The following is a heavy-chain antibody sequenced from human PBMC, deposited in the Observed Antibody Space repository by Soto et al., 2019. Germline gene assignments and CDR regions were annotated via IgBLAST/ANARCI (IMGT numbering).Heavy chain of an antibody. CDR1: GFTFSSYA. CDR3: AKKRYSSSWYETDYYYYYGMDV. D-gene: IGHD6-13*01. J-gene: IGHJ6*02. Sequence: ESGGGLVQPGGSLRLSCAASGFTFSSYAMSWVRQAPGKGLEWVSAISGSGGSTYYADSVKGRFTISRDNSKNTLYLQMNSLRAEDTAVYYCAKKRYSSSWYETDYYYYYGMDVWGQGTTVTVSS. CDR2: ISGSGGST. V-gene: IGHV3-23*01.